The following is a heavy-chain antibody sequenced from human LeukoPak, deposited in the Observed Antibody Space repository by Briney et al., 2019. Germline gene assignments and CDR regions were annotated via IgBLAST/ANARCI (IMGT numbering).Heavy chain of an antibody. CDR3: VKDTNSGYYYYGMDV. CDR1: GFTFSTYG. V-gene: IGHV3-64D*09. Sequence: PGGSLRLSCSASGFTFSTYGMHWVRQAPGKGLEFVSAMSNNGGSTSYADSVKGRFTISRDNSKNTLYLRMSSLRAEDTAVYYCVKDTNSGYYYYGMDVWGQGTTVTVSS. J-gene: IGHJ6*02. D-gene: IGHD2-2*01. CDR2: MSNNGGST.